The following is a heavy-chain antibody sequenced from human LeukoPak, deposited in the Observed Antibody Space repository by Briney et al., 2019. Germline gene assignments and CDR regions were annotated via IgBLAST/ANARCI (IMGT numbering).Heavy chain of an antibody. Sequence: SETLSLTCTVSSGSISGCYWSWIRQPPGKGLEWIGYIYYSGSTNYNPSLKSRVTISVDTSKNQFSLKLSSVTAADTAVYYCARGKTYYDISKDAFDIWGQGTMVTVSS. CDR1: SGSISGCY. V-gene: IGHV4-59*01. CDR3: ARGKTYYDISKDAFDI. J-gene: IGHJ3*02. D-gene: IGHD3-22*01. CDR2: IYYSGST.